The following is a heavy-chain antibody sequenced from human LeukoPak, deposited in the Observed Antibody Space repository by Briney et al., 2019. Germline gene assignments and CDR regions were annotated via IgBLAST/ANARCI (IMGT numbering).Heavy chain of an antibody. CDR1: GYTFTGYY. V-gene: IGHV1-2*02. CDR3: ARGSVVVVAATPFDY. Sequence: GASVKVSCKASGYTFTGYYMHWVRQAPGQGLEWMGWINPNSGGTNYAQKFQGRVTMTRDMSTSTVYMELSSLRSEDTAVYYCARGSVVVVAATPFDYWGQGTLVTVSS. J-gene: IGHJ4*02. CDR2: INPNSGGT. D-gene: IGHD2-15*01.